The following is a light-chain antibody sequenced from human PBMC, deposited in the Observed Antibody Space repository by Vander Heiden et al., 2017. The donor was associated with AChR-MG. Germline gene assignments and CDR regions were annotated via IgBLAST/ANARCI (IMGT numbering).Light chain of an antibody. CDR2: AAS. V-gene: IGKV1-39*01. Sequence: IQITQSPSSLSASIGDRVTITCRASQSISSYLYWYQQKPGKAPKLLIYAASSLQSGVPSRFSGSGSGTDFTLIISSLQPEDFATYYCQQSDSTPRTFGQGTKLEIK. CDR1: QSISSY. CDR3: QQSDSTPRT. J-gene: IGKJ2*01.